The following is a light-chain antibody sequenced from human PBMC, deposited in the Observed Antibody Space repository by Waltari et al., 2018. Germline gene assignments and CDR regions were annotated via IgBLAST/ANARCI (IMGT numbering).Light chain of an antibody. CDR3: ASYTNSNTWV. V-gene: IGLV2-14*03. CDR1: SSDFGAYHY. J-gene: IGLJ3*02. CDR2: DVT. Sequence: QSALTQPASVSGSPGQSITISCSATSSDFGAYHYVSWYQLHPGKAPKRMIYDVTKRSSGVSNRFSGSKSGNTASLTISGVQTEDEADYFCASYTNSNTWVFGGGTKLTVL.